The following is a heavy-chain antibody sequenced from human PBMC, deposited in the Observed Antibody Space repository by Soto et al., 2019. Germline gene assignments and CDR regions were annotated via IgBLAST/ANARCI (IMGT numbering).Heavy chain of an antibody. CDR2: INPSRGST. J-gene: IGHJ3*01. CDR1: AYTLTGYY. D-gene: IGHD6-13*01. V-gene: IGHV1-46*03. CDR3: TRSIITTAGTDAFDL. Sequence: QVQLEQSGAEVKKPGASVRVSCTASAYTLTGYYVHWVRQAPGQGPEWMGMINPSRGSTDYAQKFQGRVTLTRDTATTIVYLALSSLRSEDTALYYCTRSIITTAGTDAFDLWGQGTLVTVSS.